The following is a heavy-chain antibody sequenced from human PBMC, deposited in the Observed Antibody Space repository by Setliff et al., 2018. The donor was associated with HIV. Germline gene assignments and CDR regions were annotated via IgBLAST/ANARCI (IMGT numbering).Heavy chain of an antibody. D-gene: IGHD1-26*01. CDR3: TRRRRAPGIEDLEAY. CDR1: GYSFTNYW. J-gene: IGHJ4*02. Sequence: GESLKISCQASGYSFTNYWIGWVRQMPGKGLEWIGVIYPGDFVTRYGPSFQGQVFVSADRSITTAYLQWDSLKASDTAMYYCTRRRRAPGIEDLEAYWGQGTLVTVSS. V-gene: IGHV5-51*01. CDR2: IYPGDFVT.